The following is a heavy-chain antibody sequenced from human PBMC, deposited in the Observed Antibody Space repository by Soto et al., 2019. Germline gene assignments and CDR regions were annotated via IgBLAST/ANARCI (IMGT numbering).Heavy chain of an antibody. CDR3: AKDRLAGNFDY. J-gene: IGHJ4*02. CDR1: GFTFSSCA. CDR2: ISGSGGST. Sequence: GGSLRLSCAASGFTFSSCAMSWVRQAPGKGLEWVSAISGSGGSTYYADSVKGRFTISRDNSKNTLYLQMNGLGVEDTAVYYCAKDRLAGNFDYWGQGTQVTVSS. V-gene: IGHV3-23*01.